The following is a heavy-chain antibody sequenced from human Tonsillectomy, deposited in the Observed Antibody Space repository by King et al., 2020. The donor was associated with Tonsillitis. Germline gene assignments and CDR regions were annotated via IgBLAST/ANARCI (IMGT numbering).Heavy chain of an antibody. CDR1: GGSISSGGYY. V-gene: IGHV4-31*03. D-gene: IGHD2-21*02. Sequence: QLQESGPGLVKPSQTLSLTCTVSGGSISSGGYYWSWIRQHPGKGLEWIGYIYYSGSTHYNPSLRSRVTISVDTSKNQFSLKLTSVTAADTAVYYCASLAYCGGDCYSHDYWGQGTLVTVSS. CDR2: IYYSGST. CDR3: ASLAYCGGDCYSHDY. J-gene: IGHJ4*02.